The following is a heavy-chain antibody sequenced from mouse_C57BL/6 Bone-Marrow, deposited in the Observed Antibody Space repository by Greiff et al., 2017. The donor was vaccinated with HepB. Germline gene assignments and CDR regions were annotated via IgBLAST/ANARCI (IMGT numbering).Heavy chain of an antibody. V-gene: IGHV7-1*01. Sequence: EVQRVESGGGLVQSGRSLRLSCATSGFTFSDFYMEWVRQAPGKGLEWIAASRNKANDYTTEYSASVKGRFIVSRDTSQSILYLQMNALRAEDTGIYYCARDPYYYGSSPYAMDYWGQGTSVTVSS. J-gene: IGHJ4*01. CDR2: SRNKANDYTT. CDR1: GFTFSDFY. D-gene: IGHD1-1*01. CDR3: ARDPYYYGSSPYAMDY.